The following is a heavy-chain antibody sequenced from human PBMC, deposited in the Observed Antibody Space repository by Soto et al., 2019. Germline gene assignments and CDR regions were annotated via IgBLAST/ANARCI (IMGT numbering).Heavy chain of an antibody. J-gene: IGHJ3*02. V-gene: IGHV5-51*01. D-gene: IGHD3-3*01. CDR2: IYPGDSDT. CDR1: GYSFTCYW. CDR3: ARVYYDFWSGYSIDAFDI. Sequence: PGESLNISCKGSGYSFTCYWIGWVRQMPGKGLEWMGIIYPGDSDTRYSPSFQGQVTISADKSISTAYLQWSSLKASDTAMYYCARVYYDFWSGYSIDAFDIWGQGTMVTVSS.